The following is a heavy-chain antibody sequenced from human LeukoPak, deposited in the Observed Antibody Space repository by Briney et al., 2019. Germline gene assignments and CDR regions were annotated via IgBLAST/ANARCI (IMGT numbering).Heavy chain of an antibody. CDR3: ARVIGHRGDYYYYYMDV. J-gene: IGHJ6*03. V-gene: IGHV1-2*02. CDR2: INPNSGGT. Sequence: ASVKVSCKASGYTFTGYYMHWVRQAPGQGLEWMGWINPNSGGTNYAQKFQGRVTMTRDTSISTAYMELSRLRSDDTAVYYCARVIGHRGDYYYYYMDVWGKGTTVTVSS. D-gene: IGHD2/OR15-2a*01. CDR1: GYTFTGYY.